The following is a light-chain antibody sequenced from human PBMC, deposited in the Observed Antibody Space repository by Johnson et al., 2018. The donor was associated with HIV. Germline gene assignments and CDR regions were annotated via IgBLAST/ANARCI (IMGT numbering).Light chain of an antibody. CDR3: GTWDSGLSAGGV. J-gene: IGLJ1*01. V-gene: IGLV1-51*01. Sequence: QSMLTQPPSVSAAPGQKVTISCSGSSSNIGNNYVSWYQQLPGTAPKLLIYDNNKRPSGIPDRFSGSKSGTSATLGITGLQTGDEADYYCGTWDSGLSAGGVFGTGTKVTVL. CDR2: DNN. CDR1: SSNIGNNY.